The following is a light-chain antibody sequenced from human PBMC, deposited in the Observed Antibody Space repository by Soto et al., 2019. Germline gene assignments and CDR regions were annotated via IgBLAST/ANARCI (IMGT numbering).Light chain of an antibody. CDR1: QTISSW. CDR2: KAS. V-gene: IGKV1-5*03. J-gene: IGKJ1*01. Sequence: DIQMTQSPSTLSGSVGDRVTITCRASQTISSWLAWYQQKPGKAPKLLIYKASTLKSGVPSRFSGSGSGTEFTLTISSLQPDDFATYYCQQYNGTFGQGTKVEIK. CDR3: QQYNGT.